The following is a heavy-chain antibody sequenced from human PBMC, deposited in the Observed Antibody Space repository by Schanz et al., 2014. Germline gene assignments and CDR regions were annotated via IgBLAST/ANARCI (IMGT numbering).Heavy chain of an antibody. V-gene: IGHV4-61*02. CDR3: ARGGARRFPVVPDAIQGLRGHYYYYYLDV. CDR1: GGSISSGSYY. Sequence: QVQLQESGPGLVKPSQTLSLTCSVSGGSISSGSYYWNWIRQPAGKGLEWIGRVYTSGSTNYNPSPKSRLPIPLDPPKIQSPQKRSSVPAADTAVYYCARGGARRFPVVPDAIQGLRGHYYYYYLDVWGKGTTVTASS. CDR2: VYTSGST. D-gene: IGHD2-2*02. J-gene: IGHJ6*03.